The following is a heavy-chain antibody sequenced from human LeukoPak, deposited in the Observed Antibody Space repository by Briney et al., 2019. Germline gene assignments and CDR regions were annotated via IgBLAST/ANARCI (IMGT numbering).Heavy chain of an antibody. Sequence: KASQTLSLTCTVSGGSISSGDYYWSWIRQPPGKGLEWIGNIYYSGTTNYNPSLKSRVTISQDTSKNHFSLKLRSVTAADTAVYYCARMISSGWRRGDAIDIWGQGTMVTVSS. V-gene: IGHV4-61*08. CDR1: GGSISSGDYY. CDR3: ARMISSGWRRGDAIDI. J-gene: IGHJ3*02. D-gene: IGHD6-19*01. CDR2: IYYSGTT.